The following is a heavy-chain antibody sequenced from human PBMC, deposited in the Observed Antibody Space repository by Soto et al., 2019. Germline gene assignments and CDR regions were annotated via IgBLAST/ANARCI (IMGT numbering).Heavy chain of an antibody. CDR3: ARVRSSSSYYFDY. CDR1: GGTFSSYA. Sequence: SVKVSCKASGGTFSSYAISWVRQAPGQGIEWIGGIIPIFGTAKYAQKFQGRVTITADESTSTDYMELSSLRSEDTAVYYCARVRSSSSYYFDYWGQGILVTVSS. D-gene: IGHD6-6*01. V-gene: IGHV1-69*13. CDR2: IIPIFGTA. J-gene: IGHJ4*02.